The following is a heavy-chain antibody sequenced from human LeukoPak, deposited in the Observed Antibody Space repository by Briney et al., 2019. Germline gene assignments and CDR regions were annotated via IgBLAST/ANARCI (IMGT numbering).Heavy chain of an antibody. CDR1: GYTFINFA. D-gene: IGHD6-13*01. CDR3: ARGPRAAADDY. V-gene: IGHV1-3*01. Sequence: ASVKVSCKASGYTFINFAINWGRQTPGQRPEWLGWINAGNGNTKYSQKFQGRLTITRDTSASTAYLELSNLTSEDTAIYYCARGPRAAADDYWGQGTLVTVSS. CDR2: INAGNGNT. J-gene: IGHJ4*02.